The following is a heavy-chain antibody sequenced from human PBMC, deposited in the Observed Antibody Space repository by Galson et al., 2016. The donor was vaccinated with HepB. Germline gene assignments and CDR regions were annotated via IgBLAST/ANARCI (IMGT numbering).Heavy chain of an antibody. Sequence: SLRLSCAASGFTFSSYSMNWVRQAPGKGLEWVSSICSSSSYIYYADSVRGRFTISRDNAKNSLYLQMNSLRAEDTAVYYCARASGYNWNYLMIFNYFDYWGQGTLVTVSS. CDR2: ICSSSSYI. CDR1: GFTFSSYS. CDR3: ARASGYNWNYLMIFNYFDY. V-gene: IGHV3-21*01. D-gene: IGHD1-7*01. J-gene: IGHJ4*02.